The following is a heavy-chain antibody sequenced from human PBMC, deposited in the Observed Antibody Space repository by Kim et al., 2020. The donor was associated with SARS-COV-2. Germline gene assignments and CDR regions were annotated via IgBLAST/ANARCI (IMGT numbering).Heavy chain of an antibody. D-gene: IGHD2-2*01. CDR2: INSDGSST. CDR3: ARDRKYGYYYYYYGMDV. J-gene: IGHJ6*02. Sequence: GGSLRLSCAASGFTFSSYWMHWVRQAPGKGLVWVSRINSDGSSTSYADSVKGRFTISRDNAKNTLYLQMNSLRAEDTAVYYCARDRKYGYYYYYYGMDVWGQGTTVTVSS. V-gene: IGHV3-74*01. CDR1: GFTFSSYW.